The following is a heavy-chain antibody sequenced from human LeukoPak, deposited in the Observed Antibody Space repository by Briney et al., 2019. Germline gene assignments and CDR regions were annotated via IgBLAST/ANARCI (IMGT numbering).Heavy chain of an antibody. J-gene: IGHJ4*02. Sequence: GGSLRLSCAASGFTFSDYTMNWVRQAPGKGLEWISYISISSDTIYYADSVEGRFTISRDNSKNTLYLQMNSLRAEDTAVYYCAKDLLKWGQGTLVTVSS. CDR2: ISISSDTI. D-gene: IGHD2-15*01. CDR1: GFTFSDYT. CDR3: AKDLLK. V-gene: IGHV3-48*01.